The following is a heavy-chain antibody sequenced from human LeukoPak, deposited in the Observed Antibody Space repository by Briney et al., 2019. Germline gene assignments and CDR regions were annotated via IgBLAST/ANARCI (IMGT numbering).Heavy chain of an antibody. CDR2: ISYDGSNK. J-gene: IGHJ4*02. Sequence: GGSLRLSCAASGCTFSSYAMHWVRQAPGKGLEWVAVISYDGSNKYYADSVKGRFTISRDNSKNTLYLQMNSLRAEDTAVYYCATPFNYYDSSGYYPWFDYWGQGTLVTVSS. CDR1: GCTFSSYA. CDR3: ATPFNYYDSSGYYPWFDY. D-gene: IGHD3-22*01. V-gene: IGHV3-30*04.